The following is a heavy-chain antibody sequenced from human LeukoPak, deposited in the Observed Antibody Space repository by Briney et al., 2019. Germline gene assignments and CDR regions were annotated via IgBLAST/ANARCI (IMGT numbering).Heavy chain of an antibody. V-gene: IGHV3-74*01. CDR2: INGDGSRT. CDR3: ARRAAVAGTADY. CDR1: GFTFSSYW. D-gene: IGHD6-19*01. Sequence: GSLRLSWAASGFTFSSYWMHWGRQAPGEGVVSVSRINGDGSRTDYADSVKGRFTISRDNAKNTLYLQMNSLRAEDTAVYYCARRAAVAGTADYWGQGTLVTVSS. J-gene: IGHJ4*02.